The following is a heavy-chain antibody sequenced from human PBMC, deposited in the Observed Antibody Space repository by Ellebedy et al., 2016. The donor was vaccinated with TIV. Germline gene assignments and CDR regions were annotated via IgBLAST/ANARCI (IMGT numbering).Heavy chain of an antibody. CDR2: IYHSGST. CDR1: GGSITRVNW. D-gene: IGHD6-19*01. V-gene: IGHV4-4*02. CDR3: ASGTKGYSSSWYSYYMDV. Sequence: MPSETLSLTCAVSGGSITRVNWWSWVRQPPGKGLEWIGEIYHSGSTNYNPSLKSRVTISVDKSKNQFSLNLTSVTAADTAVYYCASGTKGYSSSWYSYYMDVWGKGTTVTVSS. J-gene: IGHJ6*03.